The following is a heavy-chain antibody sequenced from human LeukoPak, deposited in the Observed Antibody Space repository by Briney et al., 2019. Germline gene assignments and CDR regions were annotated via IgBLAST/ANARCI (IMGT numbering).Heavy chain of an antibody. J-gene: IGHJ4*02. CDR2: INHSGST. CDR1: GGSFSGYY. D-gene: IGHD2-2*01. CDR3: ARDPTADDY. Sequence: PSETLSLTCAVYGGSFSGYYWSWLRQPPGKGLEWIGEINHSGSTNYNPSLKSRVTISVDTSKNQFSLKLSSVTAADTAIYYCARDPTADDYWGQGTLVTVSS. V-gene: IGHV4-34*01.